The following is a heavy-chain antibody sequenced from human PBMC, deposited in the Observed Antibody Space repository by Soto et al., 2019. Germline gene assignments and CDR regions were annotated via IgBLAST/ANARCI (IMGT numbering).Heavy chain of an antibody. Sequence: GGSLRLSCAAPGFTFSSYSMNWVRQAPGKGLEWVSSTTSSSSYIYYADSVKGRFTISRDNAKNSLYLQMNSLRAEDTAVYYCARDQDHYFDYWGQGTLVTVSS. CDR1: GFTFSSYS. CDR2: TTSSSSYI. CDR3: ARDQDHYFDY. J-gene: IGHJ4*02. V-gene: IGHV3-21*01.